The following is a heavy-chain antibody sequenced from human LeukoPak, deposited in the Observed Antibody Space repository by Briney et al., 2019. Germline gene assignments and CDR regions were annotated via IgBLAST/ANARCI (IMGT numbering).Heavy chain of an antibody. V-gene: IGHV1-46*01. CDR2: INPSGGST. Sequence: ASVKVSCKASGYTFTSYYMHWVRQAPGQGLEWMGIINPSGGSTSYAQKFQGRVTMTRDTSTSTVYMELSRLRSDDTAVYYCARDGRVIRFLEWLTRWFDPWGQGTLVTVSS. J-gene: IGHJ5*02. CDR3: ARDGRVIRFLEWLTRWFDP. D-gene: IGHD3-3*01. CDR1: GYTFTSYY.